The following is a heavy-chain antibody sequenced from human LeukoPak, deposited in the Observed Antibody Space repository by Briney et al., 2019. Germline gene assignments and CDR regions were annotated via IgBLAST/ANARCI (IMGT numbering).Heavy chain of an antibody. V-gene: IGHV3-30*04. Sequence: GGSLRLSCAVSGSSISSYTMHWVRQAPGKGLEWVAAFSYDGSKKDYADSVKGRFTISRDSSKNTLYLQMNSLRAEDTAVYSCAGGDYGRFDYWGQGTLVTVSS. CDR1: GSSISSYT. CDR3: AGGDYGRFDY. J-gene: IGHJ4*02. D-gene: IGHD4-17*01. CDR2: FSYDGSKK.